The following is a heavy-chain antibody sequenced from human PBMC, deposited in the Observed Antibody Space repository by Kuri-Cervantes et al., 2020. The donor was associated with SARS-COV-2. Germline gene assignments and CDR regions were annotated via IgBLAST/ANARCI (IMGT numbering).Heavy chain of an antibody. CDR3: ARKTAPPPDWFDP. CDR2: IYYSGST. J-gene: IGHJ5*02. Sequence: SETLSLTCTVSGGSISSYYWSWIRQPPGKGLEWIGYIYYSGSTNYNPSLKSRVTISVDTSKNQFSLQLISVTAADTAVYYYARKTAPPPDWFDPWGQGTLVTVSS. D-gene: IGHD6-25*01. V-gene: IGHV4-59*01. CDR1: GGSISSYY.